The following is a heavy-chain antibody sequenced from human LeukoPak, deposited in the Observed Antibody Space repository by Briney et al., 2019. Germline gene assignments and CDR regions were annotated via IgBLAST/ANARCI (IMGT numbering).Heavy chain of an antibody. CDR3: AKESGGYYDSSVFDY. CDR1: GGSFSGYY. Sequence: KPSETLSLTCAVYGGSFSGYYWSWIRQPPGKGLEWIGEINHSGSTNYNPSLKSRVTISVDTSKNQFSLKLSSVTAADTAVYYCAKESGGYYDSSVFDYWGQGTLVTVSS. J-gene: IGHJ4*02. V-gene: IGHV4-34*01. CDR2: INHSGST. D-gene: IGHD3-22*01.